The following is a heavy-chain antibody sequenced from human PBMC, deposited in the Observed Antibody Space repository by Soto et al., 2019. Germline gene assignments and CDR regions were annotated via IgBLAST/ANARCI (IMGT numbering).Heavy chain of an antibody. Sequence: QVHLVQSGAEVKKPGASVKVSCKGSGYGFTTYGITWVRQAPGQGLEWMAWISAHNGNTNYTPKLQGRVTVTRETSTSRAYMELRIVRSDDTAVYYCERGRYGDYWGQGALVTVSS. CDR3: ERGRYGDY. D-gene: IGHD1-1*01. CDR1: GYGFTTYG. CDR2: ISAHNGNT. J-gene: IGHJ4*02. V-gene: IGHV1-18*01.